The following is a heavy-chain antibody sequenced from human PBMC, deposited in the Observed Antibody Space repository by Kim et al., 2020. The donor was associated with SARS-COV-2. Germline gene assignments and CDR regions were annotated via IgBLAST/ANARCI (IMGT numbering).Heavy chain of an antibody. Sequence: TGNAQKVQGRVTMTRNTSIATAYMELSSLRSDDTAVYYCARGSEGAFDIWGQGTVVTVSS. V-gene: IGHV1-8*01. J-gene: IGHJ3*02. CDR2: T. CDR3: ARGSEGAFDI.